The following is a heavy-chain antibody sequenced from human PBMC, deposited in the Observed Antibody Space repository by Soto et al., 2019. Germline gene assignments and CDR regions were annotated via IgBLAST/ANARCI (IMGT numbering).Heavy chain of an antibody. CDR2: MNPNSGNT. Sequence: ASVKVSCKASGYTFTSYDINWVRQATGQGLEWMGWMNPNSGNTGYAQKFQGRVTMTRNTSISTAYMELSSLRSEDTAVYYCARPGMASYCISTSCYSYYGMDVWGQGTTVTVS. D-gene: IGHD2-2*01. CDR3: ARPGMASYCISTSCYSYYGMDV. J-gene: IGHJ6*02. V-gene: IGHV1-8*01. CDR1: GYTFTSYD.